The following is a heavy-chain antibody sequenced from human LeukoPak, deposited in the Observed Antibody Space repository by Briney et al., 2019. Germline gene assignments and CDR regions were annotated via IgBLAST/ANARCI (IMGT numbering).Heavy chain of an antibody. J-gene: IGHJ4*02. CDR1: GYTLSAYY. Sequence: GASVKASCKASGYTLSAYYIQWVRQAPGQGLEWMGWINPNSGGTNYAQKFQGWVTMTTDTSTSTAYMELRRLRSDDTAVYYCARFASVAHFDNWGQGTLVTVSS. V-gene: IGHV1-2*04. D-gene: IGHD5-12*01. CDR2: INPNSGGT. CDR3: ARFASVAHFDN.